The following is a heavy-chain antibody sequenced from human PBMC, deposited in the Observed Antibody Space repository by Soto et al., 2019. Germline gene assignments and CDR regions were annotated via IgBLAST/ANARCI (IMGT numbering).Heavy chain of an antibody. D-gene: IGHD3-16*01. CDR1: GYSFTSYA. CDR3: ARGGLALMDV. Sequence: QVQLVQSGAEVKKPGASVKVSCKASGYSFTSYAMHWVRQAPGQRLEWMGWINAGNGNTKYSQKFQGRVTITRDTSASTAYMALSSLRSEDTVVYYCARGGLALMDVWGQGTTVTVSS. CDR2: INAGNGNT. V-gene: IGHV1-3*01. J-gene: IGHJ6*02.